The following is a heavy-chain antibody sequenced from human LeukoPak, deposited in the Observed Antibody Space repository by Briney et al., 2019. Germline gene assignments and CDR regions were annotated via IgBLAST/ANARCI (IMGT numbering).Heavy chain of an antibody. CDR1: GFSFSTTW. D-gene: IGHD5-18*01. J-gene: IGHJ4*02. V-gene: IGHV3-7*04. CDR2: IQHDGGVT. Sequence: PGGSLRLSCAASGFSFSTTWMSWVRQAPGKGLEWVAIIQHDGGVTFYVDSVKGRFTISRDNAKNSLFLQMNSLRAEDTAVYYCARAGYSYGFDYWGQGTLVTVSS. CDR3: ARAGYSYGFDY.